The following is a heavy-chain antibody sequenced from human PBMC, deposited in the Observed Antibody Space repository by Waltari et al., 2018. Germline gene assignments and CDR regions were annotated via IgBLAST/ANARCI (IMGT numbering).Heavy chain of an antibody. CDR2: IYYSGST. Sequence: QVQLQESGPGLVKPSETLSLTCTVSGGSISSSYWSWIRQPPGKGLEWIGYIYYSGSTNYNPSLKSRVTISVDTSKNQFSLKLSSVTAADTAVYYCARGGGYSYGYNWFDPWGQGTLVTVSS. CDR1: GGSISSSY. D-gene: IGHD5-18*01. V-gene: IGHV4-59*01. CDR3: ARGGGYSYGYNWFDP. J-gene: IGHJ5*02.